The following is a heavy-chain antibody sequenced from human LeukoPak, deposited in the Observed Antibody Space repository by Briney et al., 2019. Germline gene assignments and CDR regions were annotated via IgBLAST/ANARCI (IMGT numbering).Heavy chain of an antibody. CDR2: IWYDGSNK. Sequence: HPGGSLRLSCAASGFTFSSYGMHWVRQAPGKGLEWVAVIWYDGSNKYYADSVKGRFTISRDNSKNTLYLQMNSLRAEDTAVYYCARLDYDSSGYYYYYYGMDVWGQGTTVTVSS. CDR3: ARLDYDSSGYYYYYYGMDV. D-gene: IGHD3-22*01. CDR1: GFTFSSYG. V-gene: IGHV3-33*01. J-gene: IGHJ6*02.